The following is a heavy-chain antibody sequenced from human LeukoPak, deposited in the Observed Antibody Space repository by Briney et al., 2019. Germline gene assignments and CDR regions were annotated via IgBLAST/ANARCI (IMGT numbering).Heavy chain of an antibody. CDR3: ARTPNFYYYMDV. J-gene: IGHJ6*03. Sequence: SGPTLVKPTQTLTLTCTFSGFSLSTSGMRVNWIRQPPGKALGWLARIDWDDDKFYSTSLKTRLTISKDTSKNQVVLTMTNMDPVDTATYYCARTPNFYYYMDVWGKGTTVTVSS. CDR1: GFSLSTSGMR. V-gene: IGHV2-70*04. D-gene: IGHD1-1*01. CDR2: IDWDDDK.